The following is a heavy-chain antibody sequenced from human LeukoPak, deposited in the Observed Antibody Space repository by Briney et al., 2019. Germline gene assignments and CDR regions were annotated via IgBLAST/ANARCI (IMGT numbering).Heavy chain of an antibody. D-gene: IGHD6-13*01. CDR1: GYTFTHYV. V-gene: IGHV1-18*01. CDR2: ISPYNGNT. J-gene: IGHJ4*02. CDR3: ARARTISSSWYCDY. Sequence: ASVKVSCKTSGYTFTHYVISWVRQAPGQGLEWMGRISPYNGNTKYAQKLQGRVTMTTDTSTSTAYMELRSLRSEDTAVYYCARARTISSSWYCDYWGQGILVTVSS.